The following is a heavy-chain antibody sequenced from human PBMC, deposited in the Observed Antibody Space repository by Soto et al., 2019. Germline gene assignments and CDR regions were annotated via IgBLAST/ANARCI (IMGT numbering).Heavy chain of an antibody. CDR1: GYTFSSIG. V-gene: IGHV1-18*01. CDR3: ARDLDASGSYYTDY. CDR2: ISPYKGNT. Sequence: XSVKVSCKASGYTFSSIGIIWVRQAPGQGLEWMGWISPYKGNTHYAQGLQGRVTMTTDTSTSTAYMELRSLRSDDTAVYYRARDLDASGSYYTDYWGQGTLVTVSS. J-gene: IGHJ4*02. D-gene: IGHD3-10*01.